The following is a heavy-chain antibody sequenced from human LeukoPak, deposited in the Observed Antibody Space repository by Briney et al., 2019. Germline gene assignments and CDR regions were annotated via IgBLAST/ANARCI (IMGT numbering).Heavy chain of an antibody. CDR1: VYTFTGYY. CDR2: INPNSGCT. J-gene: IGHJ4*02. V-gene: IGHV1-2*02. Sequence: ASVKVSCKASVYTFTGYYMHWVRQSPGQGLEWMGWINPNSGCTNYAQKFQGRVTMTRDTSISTAYMELSRLRSDDTAVYYCARHYGSGYFAYWGQGTLVTVSS. CDR3: ARHYGSGYFAY. D-gene: IGHD3-10*01.